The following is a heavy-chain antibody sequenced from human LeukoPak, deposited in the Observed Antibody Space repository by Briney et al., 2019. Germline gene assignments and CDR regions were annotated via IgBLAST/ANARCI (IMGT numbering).Heavy chain of an antibody. J-gene: IGHJ4*02. V-gene: IGHV3-30-3*01. CDR1: GFTSSSYA. D-gene: IGHD6-19*01. CDR3: AMEAVAADFDY. CDR2: ISYDGSNK. Sequence: PGGSLRLSCAASGFTSSSYAMHWVRQAPGKGLEWVAVISYDGSNKYYADSVKGRFTISRDNSKNTLYLQMNSLRAEDTAVYYCAMEAVAADFDYWGQGTLVTVSS.